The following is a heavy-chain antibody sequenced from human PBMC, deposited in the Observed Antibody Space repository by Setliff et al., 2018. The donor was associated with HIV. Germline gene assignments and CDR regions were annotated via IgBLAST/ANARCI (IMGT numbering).Heavy chain of an antibody. Sequence: PSETLSLTCAVYGGSFSDDYWSWIRQPPGRGMEWIGEIDHSERSNYNPSLKSRVLMAIDASKSQISLNLTSISAADTAVYYCAKCSGRFGVVTWFDSWGHGMLVTVSS. CDR1: GGSFSDDY. CDR2: IDHSERS. CDR3: AKCSGRFGVVTWFDS. J-gene: IGHJ5*01. D-gene: IGHD3-10*02. V-gene: IGHV4-34*01.